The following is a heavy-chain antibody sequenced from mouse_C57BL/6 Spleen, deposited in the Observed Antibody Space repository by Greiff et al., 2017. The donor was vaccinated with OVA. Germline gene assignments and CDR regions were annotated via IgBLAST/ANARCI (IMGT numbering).Heavy chain of an antibody. CDR1: GYTFTTYP. J-gene: IGHJ4*01. D-gene: IGHD2-1*01. CDR2: FHPYNDDT. Sequence: VKLQQSGAELVKPGASVKMSSKASGYTFTTYPIEWMKQNHGKSLEWIGNFHPYNDDTKYNEKFKCKATLTVEKSSSTVYLELSRLISDDSAVYYCARRGYYGNSYAMDYWGQGTSVTVSS. CDR3: ARRGYYGNSYAMDY. V-gene: IGHV1-47*01.